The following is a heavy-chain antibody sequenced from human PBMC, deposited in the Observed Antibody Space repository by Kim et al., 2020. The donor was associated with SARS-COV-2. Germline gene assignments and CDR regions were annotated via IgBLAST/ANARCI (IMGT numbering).Heavy chain of an antibody. CDR2: MNPNSGNT. J-gene: IGHJ4*02. V-gene: IGHV1-8*01. D-gene: IGHD3-22*01. Sequence: ASVKVSCKASGYTFTSYDINWVRQATGQGLEWMGWMNPNSGNTGYAQKFQGRVTMTRNTSISTAYMELSSLRSEDTAVYYCARGNTFDRGRSLRTYYYDSSGYPLPDYWGQGTLVTVSS. CDR1: GYTFTSYD. CDR3: ARGNTFDRGRSLRTYYYDSSGYPLPDY.